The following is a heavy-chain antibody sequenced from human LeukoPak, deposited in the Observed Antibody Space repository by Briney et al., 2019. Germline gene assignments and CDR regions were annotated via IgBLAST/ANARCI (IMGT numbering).Heavy chain of an antibody. Sequence: GGSLRLSCAAPGITFSNYNMNWVRQVPGKGLEWISSITSSSSYTFYADSVKGRFTISRDNAKNSLYLQMNSLRVEDTAVYYCARDPYNGAYSEGYYYYFMDVWGKGTTVTVSS. J-gene: IGHJ6*03. V-gene: IGHV3-21*01. CDR2: ITSSSSYT. CDR1: GITFSNYN. CDR3: ARDPYNGAYSEGYYYYFMDV. D-gene: IGHD1-1*01.